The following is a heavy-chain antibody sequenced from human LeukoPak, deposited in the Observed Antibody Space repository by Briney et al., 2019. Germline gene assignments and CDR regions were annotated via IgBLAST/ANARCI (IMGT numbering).Heavy chain of an antibody. D-gene: IGHD3-10*01. J-gene: IGHJ5*02. CDR2: INPNTGGT. V-gene: IGHV1-2*02. CDR1: GYTFSGYY. Sequence: ASVKVSCKASGYTFSGYYIHWVRQAPGQGLEWMGWINPNTGGTKYAQKFQDRVTMTRDTSISTAYMELSRLISDDTAVYYCARPLRVTMIRGAAFRASSDFDPWGQGTLVTVSS. CDR3: ARPLRVTMIRGAAFRASSDFDP.